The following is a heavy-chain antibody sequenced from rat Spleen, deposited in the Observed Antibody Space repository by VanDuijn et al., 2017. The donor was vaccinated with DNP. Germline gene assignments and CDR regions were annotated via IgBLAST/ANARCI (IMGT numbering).Heavy chain of an antibody. J-gene: IGHJ4*01. D-gene: IGHD1-11*01. CDR2: IIYDGSRT. Sequence: EVQLVESGGGLVQPGRSMKLSCAASGFTFSTFPMAWVRQAPKKGLEWVATIIYDGSRTYYRDSVKGRFTISRDNAKSTLNLQMDSLRSEDTATYYCATFEGRDAWGQGTSVTVSS. V-gene: IGHV5-46*01. CDR1: GFTFSTFP. CDR3: ATFEGRDA.